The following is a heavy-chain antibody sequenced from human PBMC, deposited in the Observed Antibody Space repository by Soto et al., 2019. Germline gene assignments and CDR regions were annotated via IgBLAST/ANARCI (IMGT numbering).Heavy chain of an antibody. J-gene: IGHJ4*02. CDR3: ARDPDYYDSSGYYSIDY. D-gene: IGHD3-22*01. Sequence: EVQLVESGGGLVKPGGSLRHSCAASGFTFSSYSMNWVRQAPGKGLEWVSSISSSSSYIYYADSVKGRFTISRDNAKNSLYLQMNSLRAEDTAVYYCARDPDYYDSSGYYSIDYWGQGTLVTVSS. CDR2: ISSSSSYI. CDR1: GFTFSSYS. V-gene: IGHV3-21*01.